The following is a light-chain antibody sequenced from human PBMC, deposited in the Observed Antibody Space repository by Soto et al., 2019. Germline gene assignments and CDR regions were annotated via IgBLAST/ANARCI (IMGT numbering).Light chain of an antibody. CDR1: QSVSSN. CDR3: QQYNNWTLT. Sequence: EIVMTQSPATLSVSPGERATLSCMASQSVSSNLAWYQQKPGQAPRLLIYGASIRATGIPARFSGSGSGTEFTLTISSLQSEDFAVYYCQQYNNWTLTFGGGTKVEIK. CDR2: GAS. V-gene: IGKV3-15*01. J-gene: IGKJ4*01.